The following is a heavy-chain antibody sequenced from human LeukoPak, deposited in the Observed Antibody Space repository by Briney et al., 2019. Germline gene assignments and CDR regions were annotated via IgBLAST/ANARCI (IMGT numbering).Heavy chain of an antibody. D-gene: IGHD3-9*01. CDR1: GFTFSTYT. CDR2: ITASSTST. V-gene: IGHV3-21*01. J-gene: IGHJ4*02. Sequence: GGSLTLSCAASGFTFSTYTMSWVRQAPGKGLEWVSSITASSTSTYYADSVKGRFTISRDNAKNSLYLQMNSLRAEDTAVYYCARTYYDILTGYNPYFDYWGQGTLVTVSS. CDR3: ARTYYDILTGYNPYFDY.